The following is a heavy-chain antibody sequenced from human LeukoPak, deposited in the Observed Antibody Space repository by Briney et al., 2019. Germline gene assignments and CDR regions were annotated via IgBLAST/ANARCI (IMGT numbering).Heavy chain of an antibody. D-gene: IGHD1/OR15-1a*01. CDR3: AREEQYNNFFDY. Sequence: GASVTVSCKASGYTLTDYYIHWVRQAPGQGLEWMGWINPNSGDTTYAQKFQGRLTMTRDTSISSAYMDLSRLNSDDTAVYFCAREEQYNNFFDYWGQGTLVTVSS. CDR2: INPNSGDT. J-gene: IGHJ4*02. CDR1: GYTLTDYY. V-gene: IGHV1-2*02.